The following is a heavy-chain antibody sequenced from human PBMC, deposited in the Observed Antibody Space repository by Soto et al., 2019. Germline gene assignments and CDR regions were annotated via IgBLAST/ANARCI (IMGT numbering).Heavy chain of an antibody. V-gene: IGHV3-23*01. CDR2: VSGYGGST. J-gene: IGHJ4*02. CDR3: AGDRRGYSGDGRYQPQNDY. D-gene: IGHD5-12*01. CDR1: GFTFSNYA. Sequence: GGSLRLSCAASGFTFSNYAMSWVRQAPGKGLEWVSAVSGYGGSTFYADSVKGRFTISRDNSKNTLYLQMSSLRAEDTAVYYCAGDRRGYSGDGRYQPQNDYWGQGTLVTVSS.